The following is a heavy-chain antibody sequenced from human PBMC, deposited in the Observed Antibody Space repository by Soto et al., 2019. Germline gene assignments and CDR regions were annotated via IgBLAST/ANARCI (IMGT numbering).Heavy chain of an antibody. J-gene: IGHJ4*02. CDR2: ISHSGST. D-gene: IGHD6-13*01. CDR3: ARAVYIAAAGTNYFDY. CDR1: GGSFSGYY. V-gene: IGHV4-34*01. Sequence: QVQLQQWGAGLLKPSETLSLTCAVYGGSFSGYYWSWIRQPPGKGLEWIGEISHSGSTNYNPSLKSRVTISVDTSKNQFSLNLSSVPAADAAVYDCARAVYIAAAGTNYFDYWGQGTLVTVSS.